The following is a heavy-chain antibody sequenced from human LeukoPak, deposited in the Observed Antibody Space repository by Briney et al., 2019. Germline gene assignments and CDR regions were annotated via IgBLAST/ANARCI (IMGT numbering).Heavy chain of an antibody. CDR2: INHSGST. CDR1: GGSFSGYY. V-gene: IGHV4-34*01. J-gene: IGHJ4*02. CDR3: AILDRDPFDY. Sequence: SETLSLTCAVYGGSFSGYYWSWIRQPPGKGLEWIGEINHSGSTNYNPSLKSRVTISVDTSKNQFSLKLSSVTAADTAVYYCAILDRDPFDYWGQGTLVTVSS. D-gene: IGHD5-24*01.